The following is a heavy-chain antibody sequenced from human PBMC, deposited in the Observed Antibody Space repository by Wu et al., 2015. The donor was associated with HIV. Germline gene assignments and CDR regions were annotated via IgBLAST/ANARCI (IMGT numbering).Heavy chain of an antibody. CDR1: GGTFSSYA. D-gene: IGHD6-13*01. V-gene: IGHV1-69*13. CDR2: IIPIFGTA. J-gene: IGHJ3*02. CDR3: ARDVRHGAAAYDAFDI. Sequence: QVQLVQSGAEVKKPGSSVKVSCKASGGTFSSYAISWVRQAPGQGLEWMGRIIPIFGTANYAQKFQGRVTITADESTSTAYMELSSLRSEDTAVYYCARDVRHGAAAYDAFDIWGQGTMVTVSS.